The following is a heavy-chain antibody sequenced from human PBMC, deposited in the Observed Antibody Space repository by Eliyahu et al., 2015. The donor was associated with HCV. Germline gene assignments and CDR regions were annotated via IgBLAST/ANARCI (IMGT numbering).Heavy chain of an antibody. CDR2: INAGNGNT. D-gene: IGHD2-2*02. V-gene: IGHV1-3*01. CDR3: ARYLGGEIVVVPAAIIRPPGYYGMDV. Sequence: QVQLVQSGAEVKKPGASVKVSCKASGYTFTSYAMHWVRQAPGQRLEWMGWINAGNGNTKYSQKFQGRVTITRDTSASTAYMELSSLRSEDTAVYYCARYLGGEIVVVPAAIIRPPGYYGMDVWGQGTTVTVSS. J-gene: IGHJ6*02. CDR1: GYTFTSYA.